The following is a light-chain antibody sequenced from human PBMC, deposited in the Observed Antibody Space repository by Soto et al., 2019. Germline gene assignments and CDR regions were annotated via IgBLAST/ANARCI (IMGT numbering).Light chain of an antibody. CDR2: WAS. Sequence: DIVMTQSPDSLAVSLGERATINCTSSQNVLYNSNNKNYLAWYQQKPGQPPKLLIYWASTRESGVPDRFSGSGSGTDFTLTISSLQAEDVAVYYCQQYYTTPSFGQGTKLEIK. CDR1: QNVLYNSNNKNY. CDR3: QQYYTTPS. J-gene: IGKJ2*01. V-gene: IGKV4-1*01.